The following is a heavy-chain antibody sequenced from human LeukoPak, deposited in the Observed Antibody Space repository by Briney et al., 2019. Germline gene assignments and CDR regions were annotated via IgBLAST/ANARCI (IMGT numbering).Heavy chain of an antibody. Sequence: SETLSLTCTVSGGSITSHYYSWIRQPPGKGLEWIGYMYYSGITNYNPSLKTRVTLSVDTSKNQFSLKLSSVTAADTAVYYCARKDGDYWGRGTLVTVSS. J-gene: IGHJ4*02. CDR1: GGSITSHY. V-gene: IGHV4-59*11. CDR3: ARKDGDY. CDR2: MYYSGIT.